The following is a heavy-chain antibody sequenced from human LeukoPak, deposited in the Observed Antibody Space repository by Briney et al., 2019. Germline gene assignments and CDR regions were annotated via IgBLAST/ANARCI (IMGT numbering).Heavy chain of an antibody. V-gene: IGHV3-23*01. CDR2: ISVTGNVT. J-gene: IGHJ4*02. CDR3: VKDRIRGDSF. Sequence: GGSLRLSCAASGFTFSSFAMTWVRQAPGRRLEWVSGISVTGNVTYYIDSVKGRFTISRDDSKSVLYLQMDGLRADDTAVYYCVKDRIRGDSFWGQGTLVSVSS. CDR1: GFTFSSFA. D-gene: IGHD3-16*01.